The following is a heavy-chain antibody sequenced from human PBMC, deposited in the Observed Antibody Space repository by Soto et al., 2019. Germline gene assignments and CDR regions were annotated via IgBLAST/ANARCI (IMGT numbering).Heavy chain of an antibody. CDR1: GGSITSSY. J-gene: IGHJ5*02. CDR3: AKGDNLGPKTGYAFDP. CDR2: IYDTGISGYTPST. V-gene: IGHV4-59*01. Sequence: SETLSLTCTVSGGSITSSYWSWIRRPPGKGLEWIAYIYDTGISGYTPSTSYNPSLKSRVTMSVDTSKSQFSLKLTSVTAADTAVYFCAKGDNLGPKTGYAFDPWGQGIMVTVSS. D-gene: IGHD5-12*01.